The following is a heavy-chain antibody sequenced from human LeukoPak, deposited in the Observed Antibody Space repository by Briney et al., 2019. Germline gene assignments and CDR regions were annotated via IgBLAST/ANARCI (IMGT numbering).Heavy chain of an antibody. J-gene: IGHJ4*02. CDR1: GGTFSIYA. CDR2: IIPIFGTE. V-gene: IGHV1-69*13. CDR3: ARVAGYSSSWYLG. D-gene: IGHD6-13*01. Sequence: SVTVSFKASGGTFSIYANSWVRQAPGQGLEWMGGIIPIFGTENYAQKFQGRVTITADESTSTAYMELSSLRSEDTAVYYCARVAGYSSSWYLGWGKGTLVTVSS.